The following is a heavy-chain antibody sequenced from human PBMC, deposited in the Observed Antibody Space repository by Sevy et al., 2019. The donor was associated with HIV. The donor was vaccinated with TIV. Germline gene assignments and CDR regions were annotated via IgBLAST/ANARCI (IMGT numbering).Heavy chain of an antibody. CDR1: GGSFSNYY. D-gene: IGHD6-6*01. CDR2: VNYSGNI. Sequence: SETLSLTCAVYGGSFSNYYWSWIRQPPGKGPEWIGEVNYSGNINYNPSLESRATISVDTSKNQFSLRLTSVTAADTAIYYCSRDLSRSARQDYWSQGTLVTVSS. CDR3: SRDLSRSARQDY. V-gene: IGHV4-34*01. J-gene: IGHJ4*02.